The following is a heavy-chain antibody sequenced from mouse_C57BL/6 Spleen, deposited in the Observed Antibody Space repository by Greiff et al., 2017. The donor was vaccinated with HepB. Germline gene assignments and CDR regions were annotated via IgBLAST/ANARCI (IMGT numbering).Heavy chain of an antibody. CDR3: ARWGITTVVAHWYFDV. J-gene: IGHJ1*03. CDR1: GYTFTSYW. D-gene: IGHD1-1*01. V-gene: IGHV1-72*01. Sequence: QVQLQQPGAELVKPGASVKLSCKASGYTFTSYWMHWVKQRPGRGLEWIGRIDPNSGGTKYNGKFKSKATLTVDKPSSTAYMQLSSLTSEDSAVYYCARWGITTVVAHWYFDVWGTGTTVTVSS. CDR2: IDPNSGGT.